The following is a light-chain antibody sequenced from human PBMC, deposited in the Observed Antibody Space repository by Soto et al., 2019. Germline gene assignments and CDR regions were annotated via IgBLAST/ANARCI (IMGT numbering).Light chain of an antibody. CDR2: EFN. Sequence: QSVLTQPPSVSGSPGQSVTISCTGTSSDVGSYNRVSWYQQPPGTAPKLMIYEFNNRPSGVPDRFSGSKSGNPASLTISWLQAEDEADYYCSLYTSSDTLVFGGGTKLTVL. CDR1: SSDVGSYNR. J-gene: IGLJ2*01. V-gene: IGLV2-18*01. CDR3: SLYTSSDTLV.